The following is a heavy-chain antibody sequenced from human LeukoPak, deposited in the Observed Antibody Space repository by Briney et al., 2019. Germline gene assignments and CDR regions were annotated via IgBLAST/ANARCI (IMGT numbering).Heavy chain of an antibody. CDR1: GFTFSSYA. V-gene: IGHV3-23*01. Sequence: GGSLRLSCAASGFTFSSYAMSWVRQAPGKGLEWVSAISGSGGSTYYADSVKGRFIISRDNSKNTLYLQMNSLRAEDTALYYCARRRRIAAAGKVYYYYYYMDVWGKGTTVTVSS. CDR2: ISGSGGST. J-gene: IGHJ6*03. D-gene: IGHD6-13*01. CDR3: ARRRRIAAAGKVYYYYYYMDV.